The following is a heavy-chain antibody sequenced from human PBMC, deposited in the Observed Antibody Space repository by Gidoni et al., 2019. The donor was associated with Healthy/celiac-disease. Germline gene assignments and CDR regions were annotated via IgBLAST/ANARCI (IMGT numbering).Heavy chain of an antibody. CDR1: GFTFSSYE. CDR2: ISSSGSTI. J-gene: IGHJ6*02. D-gene: IGHD3-3*01. V-gene: IGHV3-48*03. Sequence: EVQLVESGGGLVQPGGSLRLSCAASGFTFSSYEMNWVRQAPGKGLEWVSYISSSGSTIYYADSVKGRFTISRDNAKNSLYLQMNSLRAEDTAVYYCARDALYYDFWSGYPHSMDVWGQGTTVTVSS. CDR3: ARDALYYDFWSGYPHSMDV.